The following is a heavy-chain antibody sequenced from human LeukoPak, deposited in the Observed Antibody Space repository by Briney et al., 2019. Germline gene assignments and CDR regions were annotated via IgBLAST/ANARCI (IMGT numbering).Heavy chain of an antibody. Sequence: GGSLRLSCAASGFTFSSYAMHWVRQAPGKGLEWVAVISYDGSNKYYADSVKGRFTISRDNSKNTLYLQMNSLRAEDTAVYYCAKDLISRRSSWVAWGQGTLVTVSS. CDR2: ISYDGSNK. D-gene: IGHD6-13*01. V-gene: IGHV3-30-3*01. J-gene: IGHJ5*02. CDR3: AKDLISRRSSWVA. CDR1: GFTFSSYA.